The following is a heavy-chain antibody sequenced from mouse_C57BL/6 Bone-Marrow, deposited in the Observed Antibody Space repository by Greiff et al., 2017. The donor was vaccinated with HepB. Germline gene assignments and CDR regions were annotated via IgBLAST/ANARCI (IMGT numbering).Heavy chain of an antibody. Sequence: VQRVESGAELARPGASVKLSCKASGYTFTSYGISWVKQRTGQGLEWIGEIYPRSGNTYYNEKFKGKATLTADKSSSTAYMELRSLTSEDSAVYFCARSFYYSNYEGWFAYWGQGTLVTVSA. CDR3: ARSFYYSNYEGWFAY. CDR2: IYPRSGNT. CDR1: GYTFTSYG. V-gene: IGHV1-81*01. J-gene: IGHJ3*01. D-gene: IGHD2-5*01.